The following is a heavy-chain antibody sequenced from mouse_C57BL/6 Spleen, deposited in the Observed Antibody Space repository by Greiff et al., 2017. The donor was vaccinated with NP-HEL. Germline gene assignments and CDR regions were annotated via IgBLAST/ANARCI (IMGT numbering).Heavy chain of an antibody. V-gene: IGHV5-9-1*02. D-gene: IGHD4-1*01. CDR2: ISSGGDYI. Sequence: LKESGEGLVKPGGSLKLSCAASGFTFSSYAMSWVRQTPEKRLEWVAYISSGGDYIYYADTVKGRFTISRDNARNTLYLQMSSLKSEDTAMYYCTREGLGRHYAMDYWGQGTSVTVSS. CDR3: TREGLGRHYAMDY. CDR1: GFTFSSYA. J-gene: IGHJ4*01.